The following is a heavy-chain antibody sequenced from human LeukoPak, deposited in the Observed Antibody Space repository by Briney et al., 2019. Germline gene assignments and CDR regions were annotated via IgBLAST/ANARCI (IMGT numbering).Heavy chain of an antibody. CDR2: IIPIFGTA. Sequence: ASVKVSCKASGGTFSSYAISWVRQAPGQGLERMGGIIPIFGTANYAQKFQGRVTITADKSTSTAYMELSSLRSEDTAVYYCATRGYSGYDSGYYYYYYMDVWGKGTTVTVSS. CDR1: GGTFSSYA. J-gene: IGHJ6*03. V-gene: IGHV1-69*06. D-gene: IGHD5-12*01. CDR3: ATRGYSGYDSGYYYYYYMDV.